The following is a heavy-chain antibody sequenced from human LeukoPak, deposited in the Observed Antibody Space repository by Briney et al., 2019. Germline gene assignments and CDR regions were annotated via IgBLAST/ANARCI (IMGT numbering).Heavy chain of an antibody. CDR3: ARLVPPGWFDP. Sequence: PSETLSLTCTVSGDSISSSKKYWGWVRQPPGKGLEWIGSIYYSGNTYYNPSLKSRVTISLDTSRNQFSLRLSSVTAADTAVYYCARLVPPGWFDPWGQGTLVTVSS. CDR2: IYYSGNT. J-gene: IGHJ5*02. V-gene: IGHV4-39*01. CDR1: GDSISSSKKY.